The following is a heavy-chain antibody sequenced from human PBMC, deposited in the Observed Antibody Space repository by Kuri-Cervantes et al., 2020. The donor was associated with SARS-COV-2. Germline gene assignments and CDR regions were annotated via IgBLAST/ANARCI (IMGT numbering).Heavy chain of an antibody. V-gene: IGHV4-59*11. D-gene: IGHD1-26*01. CDR3: ARDSRSYYQVLLDHYYYSYMDV. J-gene: IGHJ6*03. CDR2: IYYSGST. CDR1: GGSISSHY. Sequence: GSLRLSCTVSGGSISSHYWSWIRQPPGKGLEWIGYIYYSGSTNYNPSLKSRVTISVDMSKSQFSLKLNSVTAADTAVYYCARDSRSYYQVLLDHYYYSYMDVWGKGTTVTVSS.